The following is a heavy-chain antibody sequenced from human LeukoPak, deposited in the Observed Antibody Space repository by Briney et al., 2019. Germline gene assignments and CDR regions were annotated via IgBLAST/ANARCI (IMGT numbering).Heavy chain of an antibody. V-gene: IGHV3-7*01. CDR2: MNEDGSGT. CDR3: ARDPAWGAIDY. D-gene: IGHD7-27*01. CDR1: GFSIGISW. J-gene: IGHJ4*02. Sequence: GRSLTLSCPLSGFSIGISWMSSVRQPPRKGLEWLADMNEDGSGTYYVDSVKGRFTVSRDNAQNSVYLQMNSLRVEDTGVYYCARDPAWGAIDYWGQGTLVTVSS.